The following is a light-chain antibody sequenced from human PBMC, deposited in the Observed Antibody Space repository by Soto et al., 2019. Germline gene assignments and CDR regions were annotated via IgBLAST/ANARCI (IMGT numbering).Light chain of an antibody. CDR2: WTS. CDR1: QSVLYSANNKNY. J-gene: IGKJ2*01. CDR3: QQYYTSPYT. Sequence: DIVMTQSPDSLAVSLGERATINCKSSQSVLYSANNKNYLAWYQQKPGQPPKLLIYWTSTRKSGVPDRFSGSGSGTDFTLTISSLQAADVAVYYCQQYYTSPYTFGQGTKLELK. V-gene: IGKV4-1*01.